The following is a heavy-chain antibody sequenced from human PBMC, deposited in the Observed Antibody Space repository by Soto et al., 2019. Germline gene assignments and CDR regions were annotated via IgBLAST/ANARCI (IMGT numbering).Heavy chain of an antibody. D-gene: IGHD3-9*01. CDR1: GFTFSSYD. CDR2: ISPNGGST. Sequence: PVGSLRLSCSASGFTFSSYDVHWVRQAPGKGLEFVAGISPNGGSTYYADSVKGRSTISRDNSKNTLYLQMSSLRPDDTAVYFCVKLTDYWGQGTLVTVSS. CDR3: VKLTDY. J-gene: IGHJ4*02. V-gene: IGHV3-64D*06.